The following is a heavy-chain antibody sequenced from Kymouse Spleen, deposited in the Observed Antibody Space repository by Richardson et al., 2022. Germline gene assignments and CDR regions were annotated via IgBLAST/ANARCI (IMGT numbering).Heavy chain of an antibody. CDR2: ISWNSGSI. CDR1: GFTFDDYA. CDR3: AKDMGTTGSSYYYYYGMDV. J-gene: IGHJ6*02. V-gene: IGHV3-9*01. Sequence: EVQLVESGGGLVQPGRSLRLSCAASGFTFDDYAMHWVRQAPGKGLEWVSGISWNSGSIGYADSVKGRFTISRDNAKNSLYLQMNSLRAEDTALYYCAKDMGTTGSSYYYYYGMDVWGQGTTVTVSS. D-gene: IGHD1-1*01.